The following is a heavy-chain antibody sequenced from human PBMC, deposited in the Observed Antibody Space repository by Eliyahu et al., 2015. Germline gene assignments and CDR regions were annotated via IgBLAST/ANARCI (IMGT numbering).Heavy chain of an antibody. J-gene: IGHJ4*02. CDR2: GFHSGST. CDR3: ARLDPRDS. CDR1: GDSLGSSNYY. V-gene: IGHV4-39*01. Sequence: QLQLQESGPGLVRPSETLSLTCAVSGDSLGSSNYYWGWVRQPPGKGLEWIGRGFHSGSTPKNPSLKNRITMSMDTSRNQFSLKMTSVTAADTAVYFCARLDPRDSWGQGTLVTVSS. D-gene: IGHD2-2*03.